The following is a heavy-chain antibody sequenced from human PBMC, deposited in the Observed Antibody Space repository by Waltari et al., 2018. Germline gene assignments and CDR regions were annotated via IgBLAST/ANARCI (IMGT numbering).Heavy chain of an antibody. D-gene: IGHD3-10*01. V-gene: IGHV4-59*11. CDR2: IYYRGST. CDR1: GGSISSHY. J-gene: IGHJ4*02. CDR3: ARGPLWFNLD. Sequence: QVQLQESGPGLVKPSETLSLTCTVSGGSISSHYWSWIRQPPGKGLEWIGYIYYRGSTNYNPSLKSRVTISVDTSKNQFSLKLSSVTAADTAVYYCARGPLWFNLDWGQGTLVTVSS.